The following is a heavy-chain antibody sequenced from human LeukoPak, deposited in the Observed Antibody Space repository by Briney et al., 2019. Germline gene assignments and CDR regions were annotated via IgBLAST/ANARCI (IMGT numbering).Heavy chain of an antibody. CDR3: ARDYSSGGLGIDY. CDR2: IYYSGST. V-gene: IGHV4-31*03. Sequence: SQTLSLTCTVSGGSISGGGYYWSWIRQHPGKGPEWIGYIYYSGSTYYNPSLKSRVTISVDTSKNQFSLKLSSVTAADTAVYYCARDYSSGGLGIDYWGQGTLVTVSS. J-gene: IGHJ4*02. D-gene: IGHD6-19*01. CDR1: GGSISGGGYY.